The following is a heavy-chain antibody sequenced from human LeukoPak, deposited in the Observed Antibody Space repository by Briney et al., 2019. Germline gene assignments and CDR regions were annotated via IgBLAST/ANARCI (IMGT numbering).Heavy chain of an antibody. CDR1: GYTFTGYY. J-gene: IGHJ6*03. CDR2: ILPNSDTT. Sequence: ASVKVSCXASGYTFTGYYIHWVRQAPGQRLGWMGRILPNSDTTNYAQKFQGRVTLTRDTSISTAYMELSRLTSDDTAIYYCARTSTAGTIYYYMDVWGKGTAVTVSS. D-gene: IGHD6-13*01. CDR3: ARTSTAGTIYYYMDV. V-gene: IGHV1-2*06.